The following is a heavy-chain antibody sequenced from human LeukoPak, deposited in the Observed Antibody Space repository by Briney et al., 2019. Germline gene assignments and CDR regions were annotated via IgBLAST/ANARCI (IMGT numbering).Heavy chain of an antibody. CDR1: GFTFSSYW. CDR3: ARDRGYDSSGYHDAFDI. Sequence: GGSLRLSCAASGFTFSSYWMSWVRQAPGKGLEWVANIKQDGSEKYYVDSVKGRFTISRDNVKNSLYLQMNSLRAEDTAVYYCARDRGYDSSGYHDAFDIWGQGTMVTVSS. D-gene: IGHD3-22*01. CDR2: IKQDGSEK. V-gene: IGHV3-7*01. J-gene: IGHJ3*02.